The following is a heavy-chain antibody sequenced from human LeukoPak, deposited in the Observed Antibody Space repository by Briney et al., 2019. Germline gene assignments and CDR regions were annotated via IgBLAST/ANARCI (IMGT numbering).Heavy chain of an antibody. CDR3: ARGGGGIVVVPAAMVK. V-gene: IGHV4-34*01. CDR2: IKHSGST. D-gene: IGHD2-2*01. J-gene: IGHJ4*02. CDR1: GGSFSGYY. Sequence: SETLSLTCAVYGGSFSGYYWSWIRQPPGKGLEWIGEIKHSGSTNYNPSLKSRVTISVDTSKNQFSLKLSSVTAADTAVYYCARGGGGIVVVPAAMVKWGQGTLVTVSS.